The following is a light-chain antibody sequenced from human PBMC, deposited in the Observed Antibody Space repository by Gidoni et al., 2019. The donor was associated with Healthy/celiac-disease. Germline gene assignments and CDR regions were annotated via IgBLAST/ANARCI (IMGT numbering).Light chain of an antibody. J-gene: IGLJ2*01. CDR2: EVS. V-gene: IGLV2-14*01. CDR3: SSYTSSSSL. Sequence: QSALPQPAPVSGSPGQSITIPCTGTSSDVGGYNYVSWYQQHPGKAPKLMIYEVSKRPSGVSNRFSGSKSGNTASLTISGLQAEDEADYYCSSYTSSSSLFGGGTKLTVL. CDR1: SSDVGGYNY.